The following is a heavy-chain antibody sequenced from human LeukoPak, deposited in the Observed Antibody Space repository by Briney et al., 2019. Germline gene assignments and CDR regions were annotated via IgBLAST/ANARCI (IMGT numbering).Heavy chain of an antibody. Sequence: SETLSLTCTVSGGSISSGSYYWSWIRQPPGKGLEWIGYIYYSGSTNYNPSLKSRVTISVDTSKIQFSLKLSSVTAADTAVYYCARDTDSSEGDDAFDIWGQGTMVTVSS. D-gene: IGHD3-22*01. CDR2: IYYSGST. CDR3: ARDTDSSEGDDAFDI. V-gene: IGHV4-61*01. CDR1: GGSISSGSYY. J-gene: IGHJ3*02.